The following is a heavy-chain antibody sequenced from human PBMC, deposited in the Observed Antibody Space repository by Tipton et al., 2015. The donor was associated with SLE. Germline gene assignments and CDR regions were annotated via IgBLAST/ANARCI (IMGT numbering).Heavy chain of an antibody. CDR3: AAQPVAGLWYFDL. D-gene: IGHD1-14*01. J-gene: IGHJ2*01. Sequence: TLSLTCTVSGGSISSYYWSWIRQPPGKGLGWIGYIYYSGSTNYNPSLKSRVTISVDTSKNQFSLKLSSVTAADTAVYYCAAQPVAGLWYFDLWGRGTLVTVSS. V-gene: IGHV4-59*01. CDR2: IYYSGST. CDR1: GGSISSYY.